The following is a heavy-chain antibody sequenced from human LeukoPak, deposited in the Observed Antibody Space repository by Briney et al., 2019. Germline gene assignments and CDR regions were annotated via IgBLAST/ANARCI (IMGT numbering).Heavy chain of an antibody. CDR3: ARHGLLWLGELPGYFDY. J-gene: IGHJ4*02. CDR2: IHYSGRT. D-gene: IGHD3-10*01. CDR1: GGSISNYY. V-gene: IGHV4-59*08. Sequence: SETLSLTCTVSGGSISNYYWSWIRQPPGKGLEWIGYIHYSGRTNYNPSLKSRVTISVDTSKNQFSLKLSSVTAADTAVHYCARHGLLWLGELPGYFDYWGQGTLVTVSS.